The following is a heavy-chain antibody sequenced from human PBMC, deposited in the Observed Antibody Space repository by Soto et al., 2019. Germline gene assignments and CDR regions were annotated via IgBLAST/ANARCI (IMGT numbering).Heavy chain of an antibody. Sequence: GGSLRLSCAASGFTFSDYYMSWIRQAPGKGLEWVSYISSSGSTIYYADSVKGRFTISRDNAKNSLYLQMNSLRAEDTAVYYCARDRIIRAPATTYYYYMDVWGKGTTVTVSS. V-gene: IGHV3-11*01. CDR1: GFTFSDYY. CDR3: ARDRIIRAPATTYYYYMDV. J-gene: IGHJ6*03. CDR2: ISSSGSTI. D-gene: IGHD2-2*01.